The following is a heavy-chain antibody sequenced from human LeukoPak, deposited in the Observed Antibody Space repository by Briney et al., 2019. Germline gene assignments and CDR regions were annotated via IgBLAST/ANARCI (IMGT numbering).Heavy chain of an antibody. CDR1: GFTFSSYG. CDR2: ISYDGSNK. V-gene: IGHV3-30*18. J-gene: IGHJ6*02. CDR3: AKGKWNYVDYYYGMDV. D-gene: IGHD1-7*01. Sequence: PGRSLRLSCAASGFTFSSYGMHWVRQAPGKGLEWVAVISYDGSNKYYADSVKGRFTISRDNSKNTLYLQMNSLRAEDTAVYYCAKGKWNYVDYYYGMDVWGQGTTVTVSS.